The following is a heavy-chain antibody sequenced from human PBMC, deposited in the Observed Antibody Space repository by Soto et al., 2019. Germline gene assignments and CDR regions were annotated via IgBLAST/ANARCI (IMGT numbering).Heavy chain of an antibody. V-gene: IGHV4-39*01. CDR3: ERFGGVIAY. D-gene: IGHD3-16*02. J-gene: IGHJ4*02. CDR2: IYYSGST. Sequence: QLQLQESGPGLVKPSEALSPTCTVSGGSISSSSYYWGWIRQPPGKGLEWIGRIYYSGSTYYNPSLKSRVTIPVDTSKNQFSLKLSSVTAEDTAVYYCERFGGVIAYWVQGTLVTVSS. CDR1: GGSISSSSYY.